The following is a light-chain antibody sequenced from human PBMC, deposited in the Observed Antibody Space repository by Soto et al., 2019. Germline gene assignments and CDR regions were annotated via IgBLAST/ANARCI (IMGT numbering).Light chain of an antibody. CDR1: QSVSSN. CDR3: QQYNNWPPST. V-gene: IGKV3-15*01. CDR2: DAS. Sequence: EIVMTQSPATLSVSPGERATLSCRASQSVSSNLAWYQQKPGQAPRLLIYDASTRATGIPARFSGSGSGTEFTLTISSLQSEDFAVYYCQQYNNWPPSTFGQGTQLEIK. J-gene: IGKJ2*02.